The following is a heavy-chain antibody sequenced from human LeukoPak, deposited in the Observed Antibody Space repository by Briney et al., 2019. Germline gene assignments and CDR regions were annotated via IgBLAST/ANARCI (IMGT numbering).Heavy chain of an antibody. V-gene: IGHV4-59*01. D-gene: IGHD4-23*01. J-gene: IGHJ5*02. CDR1: GGSISSCY. CDR3: ARGLKPDYGGHRGRNWFDP. CDR2: IYYSGST. Sequence: SETLSLTCTVSGGSISSCYWSWIRQPPGKGLEWIGYIYYSGSTNYNPSLKSRVTISVDTSKNQFSLKLSSVTAADTAVYYCARGLKPDYGGHRGRNWFDPWGQGTLVTVSS.